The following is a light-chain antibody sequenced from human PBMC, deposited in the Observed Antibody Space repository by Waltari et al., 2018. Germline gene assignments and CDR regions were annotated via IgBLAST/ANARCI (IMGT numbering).Light chain of an antibody. CDR3: QHYNNLPLT. CDR1: QSVSSK. CDR2: GAS. V-gene: IGKV3-15*01. Sequence: EIVMTQSPATLSVSPGERATLSCRASQSVSSKLAWYQQRPGQAPRLPIYGASTRATGIPARFTGSGSGTEFTLTISSLQSEDFAVYFCQHYNNLPLTFGGGTKVEI. J-gene: IGKJ4*01.